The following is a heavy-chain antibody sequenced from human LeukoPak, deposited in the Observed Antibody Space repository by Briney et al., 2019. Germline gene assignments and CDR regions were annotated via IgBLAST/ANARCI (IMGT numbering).Heavy chain of an antibody. Sequence: ASVKVSCKASGYTFTSYGISWVRQAPGQGLEWMGWISAYNGNTNYAQKLQGRVTMTTDTSTSTAYMELRSLRSDDTAVYYCVLAGILTGSLAGPGWGQGTLVTVSS. CDR2: ISAYNGNT. D-gene: IGHD3-9*01. J-gene: IGHJ4*02. CDR1: GYTFTSYG. V-gene: IGHV1-18*01. CDR3: VLAGILTGSLAGPG.